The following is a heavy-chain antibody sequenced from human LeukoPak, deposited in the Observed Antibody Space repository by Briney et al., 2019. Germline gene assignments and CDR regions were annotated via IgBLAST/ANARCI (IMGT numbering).Heavy chain of an antibody. V-gene: IGHV3-7*01. Sequence: GGSLRLSCAASGFTFSSYAMSWVRQAPGKGLEWVANIKQDGSEKYYVDSVKGRFTISRDNAKNSLYLQMNSLRAEDTAVYYCARGLWSGYYTEPYFDYWGQGTLVTVSS. J-gene: IGHJ4*02. CDR2: IKQDGSEK. CDR3: ARGLWSGYYTEPYFDY. CDR1: GFTFSSYA. D-gene: IGHD3-3*01.